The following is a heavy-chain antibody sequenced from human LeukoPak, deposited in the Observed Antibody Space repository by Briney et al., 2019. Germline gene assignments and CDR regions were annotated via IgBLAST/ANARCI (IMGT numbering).Heavy chain of an antibody. V-gene: IGHV1-18*01. CDR2: ISAYNGNT. J-gene: IGHJ4*02. Sequence: ASVKVSCKASGYTFTSYGISWVRQAPGQGLEWMGWISAYNGNTNYAQKLQGRVTMTTDTSTSTAYMELSNLRSEDTAVYYCAREGFYGRELFPAFDYWGQGTLVTVSS. D-gene: IGHD3-10*01. CDR1: GYTFTSYG. CDR3: AREGFYGRELFPAFDY.